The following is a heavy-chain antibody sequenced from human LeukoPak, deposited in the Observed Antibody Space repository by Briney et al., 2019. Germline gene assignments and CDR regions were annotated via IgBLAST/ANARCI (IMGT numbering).Heavy chain of an antibody. Sequence: SETLSLTCTVSGGSISSSSYYWGWLRQPPGKGLEWIGSIYYSGSTYYNPSLKSRVTISVNTSKNQFSLKLSSVTAADTAVYYCARVHWNYEYAFDIWGQGTMVTVSS. V-gene: IGHV4-39*07. D-gene: IGHD1-7*01. CDR3: ARVHWNYEYAFDI. CDR2: IYYSGST. CDR1: GGSISSSSYY. J-gene: IGHJ3*02.